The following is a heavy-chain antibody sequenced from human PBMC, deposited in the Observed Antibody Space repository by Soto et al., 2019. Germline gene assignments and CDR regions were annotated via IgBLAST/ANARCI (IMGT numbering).Heavy chain of an antibody. V-gene: IGHV4-39*01. J-gene: IGHJ4*02. CDR1: GGSISSSSYY. D-gene: IGHD5-18*01. CDR3: AGHPRYGLYGFDY. Sequence: QLQLQESGPGLVKPSETLSLTCTVSGGSISSSSYYWGWIRQPPGKGLEWIGSIYYSGSTYYNPSLKSRFTISVETSKNQFSLKLSSVTAADTAVYYCAGHPRYGLYGFDYWGQGTLVTVSS. CDR2: IYYSGST.